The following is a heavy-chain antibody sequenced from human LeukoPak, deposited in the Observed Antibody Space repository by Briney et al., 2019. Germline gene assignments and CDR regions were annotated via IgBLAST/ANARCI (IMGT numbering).Heavy chain of an antibody. CDR1: GFTFDDYA. D-gene: IGHD6-19*01. CDR2: ISWNSGSI. Sequence: PGGSLRLSCAASGFTFDDYAMHWVRQAPGKGLEWVSGISWNSGSIRYADSVKGRFTISRDNAKNSLYLQMNSLRAEDMALYYCAKDKAAVAGRHAFDIWGQGTMVTVSS. J-gene: IGHJ3*02. CDR3: AKDKAAVAGRHAFDI. V-gene: IGHV3-9*03.